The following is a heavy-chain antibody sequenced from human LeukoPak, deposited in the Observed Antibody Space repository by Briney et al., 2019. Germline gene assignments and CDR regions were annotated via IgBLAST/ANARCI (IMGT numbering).Heavy chain of an antibody. CDR2: ISSSSSYI. Sequence: GGSLRLSCAASGFTFISYSMNWVRQAPGKGLEWVSSISSSSSYIYYADSVKGRFTISRDNAKNSLYLQMNSLRAEDTAVYYCAGGRGERIAAAGGGIWGQGTLVTVSS. CDR3: AGGRGERIAAAGGGI. V-gene: IGHV3-21*01. CDR1: GFTFISYS. J-gene: IGHJ4*02. D-gene: IGHD6-13*01.